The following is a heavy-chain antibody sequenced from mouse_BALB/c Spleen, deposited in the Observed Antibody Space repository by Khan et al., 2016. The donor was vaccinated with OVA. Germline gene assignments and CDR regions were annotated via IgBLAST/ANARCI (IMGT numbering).Heavy chain of an antibody. Sequence: QVQLKQSGAELARPGASVKLSCKASGFTFTNYWMQWLKQRPGQGLEWIGSIYPGDGDTRYTQTFKGKATLTADKSSSTAYMQLSSLASEDSAVYYCARFYYYGSRDVMDYWGQGTSVTVSS. J-gene: IGHJ4*01. V-gene: IGHV1-87*01. CDR3: ARFYYYGSRDVMDY. CDR2: IYPGDGDT. D-gene: IGHD1-1*01. CDR1: GFTFTNYW.